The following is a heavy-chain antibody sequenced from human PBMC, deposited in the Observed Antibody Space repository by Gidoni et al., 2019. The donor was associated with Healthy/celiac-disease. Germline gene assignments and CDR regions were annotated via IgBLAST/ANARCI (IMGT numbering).Heavy chain of an antibody. D-gene: IGHD4-17*01. Sequence: QLQLQESGPGLMKPSETLSLTCTVSGGSISSSSYYWGWIRPPPGKGLEWIGSIYYSGSTYYNPSLKSRVTISVDTSKNQFSLKLSSVTAADTAVYYCAREYGDNYYYYGMDVWGQGTTVTVSS. CDR3: AREYGDNYYYYGMDV. CDR2: IYYSGST. J-gene: IGHJ6*02. V-gene: IGHV4-39*07. CDR1: GGSISSSSYY.